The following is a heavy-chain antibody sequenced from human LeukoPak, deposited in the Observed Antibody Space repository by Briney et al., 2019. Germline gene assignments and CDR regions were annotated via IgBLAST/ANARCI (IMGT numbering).Heavy chain of an antibody. Sequence: AGGSLRLSCAASGFTFSSYGMHWVRQAPGKGLEWVAFIRYDGSNKYYADSVKGRFTISRDNPKNTLYLQMNSLRAEDTAVYYCAFTYDSSGYYSSHFDYWGQGTLVTVSS. V-gene: IGHV3-30*02. J-gene: IGHJ4*02. D-gene: IGHD3-22*01. CDR1: GFTFSSYG. CDR3: AFTYDSSGYYSSHFDY. CDR2: IRYDGSNK.